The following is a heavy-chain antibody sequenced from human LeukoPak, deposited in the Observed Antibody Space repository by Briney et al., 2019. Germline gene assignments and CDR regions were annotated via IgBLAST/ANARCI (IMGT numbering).Heavy chain of an antibody. J-gene: IGHJ4*02. D-gene: IGHD3-16*01. V-gene: IGHV3-30-3*01. Sequence: GGSLRLSCAASGFTFSSYAMHWVRQAPGKGLEWVAVISYDGSNKYYADSVKGRFTISRDNSKNTLYLQMNSLRAEDTAGYYCARGLSEGSLGESPLTTYFDYWGQGTLVTVSS. CDR1: GFTFSSYA. CDR2: ISYDGSNK. CDR3: ARGLSEGSLGESPLTTYFDY.